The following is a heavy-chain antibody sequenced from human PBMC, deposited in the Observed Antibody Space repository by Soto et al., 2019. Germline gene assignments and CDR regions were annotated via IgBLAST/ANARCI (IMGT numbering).Heavy chain of an antibody. D-gene: IGHD3-10*01. Sequence: SETLSLTCAVSSGPINHIYWCTWVRQPPGGGLEWIGEIHGSGTTNYNTSLESRVTISMDKSKNQFSLNLRSVTAADTAVYYCAGRDSFGPRWGQGSLVTVSS. CDR3: AGRDSFGPR. V-gene: IGHV4-4*02. CDR1: SGPINHIYW. J-gene: IGHJ4*02. CDR2: IHGSGTT.